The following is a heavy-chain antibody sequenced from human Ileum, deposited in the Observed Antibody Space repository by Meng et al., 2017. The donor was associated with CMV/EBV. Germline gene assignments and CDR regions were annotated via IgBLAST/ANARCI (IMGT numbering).Heavy chain of an antibody. CDR3: ARFSSTGAYYYGMDV. Sequence: GSLRLSCSVSGAPIRRFYWSWIRQPPEKGLVWIGFIYYSGSTSYNPSLESRVTISADTSSNQVSMNLRSVTAADTGVYYCARFSSTGAYYYGMDVWGQGTTVTVSS. V-gene: IGHV4-59*01. D-gene: IGHD1-1*01. CDR2: IYYSGST. J-gene: IGHJ6*02. CDR1: GAPIRRFY.